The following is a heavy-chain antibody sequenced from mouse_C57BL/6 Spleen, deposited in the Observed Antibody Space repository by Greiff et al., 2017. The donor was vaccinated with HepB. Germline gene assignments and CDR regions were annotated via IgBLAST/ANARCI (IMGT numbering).Heavy chain of an antibody. CDR2: IYPGDGDT. V-gene: IGHV1-80*01. CDR1: GYAFSSYW. D-gene: IGHD3-3*01. CDR3: ARRDSFAY. J-gene: IGHJ3*01. Sequence: QVQLKESGAELVKPGASVKISCKASGYAFSSYWMNWVKQRPGKGLEWIGQIYPGDGDTNYNGKFKGKATLTADKSSSTAYMQLSSLTSEDSAVYFCARRDSFAYWGQGTLVTVSA.